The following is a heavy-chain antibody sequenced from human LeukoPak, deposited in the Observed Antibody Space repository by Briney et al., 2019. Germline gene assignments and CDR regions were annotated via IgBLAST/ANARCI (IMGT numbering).Heavy chain of an antibody. J-gene: IGHJ5*02. CDR3: ATDRYCSGGSCPLGWFDP. Sequence: ASVTVSCTVSGYTLTELSMHWVRQAPGKGLEWMGGFDPEDGETIYAQKFQGRVTMTEDTSTDTAYMELSSLRSEDTAVYYCATDRYCSGGSCPLGWFDPWGQGTLVTVSS. D-gene: IGHD2-15*01. CDR2: FDPEDGET. V-gene: IGHV1-24*01. CDR1: GYTLTELS.